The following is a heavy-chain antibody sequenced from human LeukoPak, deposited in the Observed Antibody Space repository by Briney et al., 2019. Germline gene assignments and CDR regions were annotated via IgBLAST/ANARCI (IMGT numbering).Heavy chain of an antibody. Sequence: ASVKVSCKASGYTFTGYYMHWVRQAPGQGLEWMGWINPNSGGTNYAQKFQGRVTMTRNTSISTAYMELSSLRSEDTAVYYCAKYSSSWYYYYYGMDVWGQGTTVTVSS. J-gene: IGHJ6*02. CDR1: GYTFTGYY. CDR3: AKYSSSWYYYYYGMDV. CDR2: INPNSGGT. D-gene: IGHD6-13*01. V-gene: IGHV1-2*02.